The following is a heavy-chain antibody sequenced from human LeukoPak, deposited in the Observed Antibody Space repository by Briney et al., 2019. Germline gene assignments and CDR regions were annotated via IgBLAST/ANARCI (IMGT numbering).Heavy chain of an antibody. V-gene: IGHV4-59*01. Sequence: PSETPSLTRTVSGGSISSYYWSWIRQPPGKGPEWIGYIYYSGSTNYNPSLKSRVTISVDTSKNQFSLKLSSVTAADTAVYYCARYSGSYVWFDPWGQGTLVTVSS. CDR2: IYYSGST. CDR3: ARYSGSYVWFDP. D-gene: IGHD1-26*01. CDR1: GGSISSYY. J-gene: IGHJ5*02.